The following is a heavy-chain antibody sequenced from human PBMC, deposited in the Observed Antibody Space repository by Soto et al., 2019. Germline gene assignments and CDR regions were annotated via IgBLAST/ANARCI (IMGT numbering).Heavy chain of an antibody. CDR1: GCSVSSGSYY. CDR3: ASWGVPAARLNYGMDV. CDR2: IYYSGST. J-gene: IGHJ6*02. V-gene: IGHV4-61*01. Sequence: XETLSLTCTVSGCSVSSGSYYWSWIRQPRGKGLEWIGYIYYSGSTNYNPSLKSRVTISVDTSKNQFSLKLSSVTAADTAVYYCASWGVPAARLNYGMDVWGQGTTVTVSS. D-gene: IGHD2-2*01.